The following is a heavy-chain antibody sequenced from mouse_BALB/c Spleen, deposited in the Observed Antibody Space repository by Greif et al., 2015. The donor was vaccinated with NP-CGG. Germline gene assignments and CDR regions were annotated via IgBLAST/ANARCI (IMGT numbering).Heavy chain of an antibody. D-gene: IGHD4-1*01. J-gene: IGHJ3*01. V-gene: IGHV7-3*02. CDR1: GFTFTDYY. Sequence: EVKLVESGGGLVQPGGSLRLSCATSGFTFTDYYMSWARQPPGKALEWLGFIRNKANGYTTEYSASVKGRFTISRDNSQSILYLQMNTLRAEDSATYYCARDTGTFAYWGQGTLVTVSA. CDR2: IRNKANGYTT. CDR3: ARDTGTFAY.